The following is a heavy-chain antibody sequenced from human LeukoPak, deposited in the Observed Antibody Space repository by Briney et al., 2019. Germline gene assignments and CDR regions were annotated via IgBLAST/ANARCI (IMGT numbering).Heavy chain of an antibody. V-gene: IGHV3-33*01. Sequence: SLRLSCAASGFPFSSYCMHWVRQPPGKVLECVARLVYDERSDYANSVKGRFSISRDDSKNTLFLDMSNLRVEDTALYYCARDLSAAFDFWGQGVLVTVSS. J-gene: IGHJ4*02. CDR3: ARDLSAAFDF. CDR2: LVYDERS. CDR1: GFPFSSYC. D-gene: IGHD6-19*01.